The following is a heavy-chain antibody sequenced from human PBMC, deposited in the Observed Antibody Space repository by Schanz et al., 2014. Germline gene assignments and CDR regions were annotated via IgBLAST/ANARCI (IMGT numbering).Heavy chain of an antibody. CDR3: AKDGPRGSGSYSADGDMDV. D-gene: IGHD3-10*01. Sequence: EVQLLESGGGLVPPGGSLRLSCAASGFNFSDYAMCWVRQAPGKGLEWVSAISGGGGTTYYTDSVKGRFTISRDNSKSTLYLQMNSLRAEDTAVYYCAKDGPRGSGSYSADGDMDVWGQGTTVTVSS. V-gene: IGHV3-23*01. CDR2: ISGGGGTT. J-gene: IGHJ6*02. CDR1: GFNFSDYA.